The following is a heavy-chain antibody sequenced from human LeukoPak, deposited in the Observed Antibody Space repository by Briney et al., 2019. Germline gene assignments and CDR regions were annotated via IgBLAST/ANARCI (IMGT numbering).Heavy chain of an antibody. J-gene: IGHJ4*02. CDR2: IKQDGSEK. CDR1: GFTFSYHW. CDR3: ARDDYYYGDYDY. D-gene: IGHD4-17*01. Sequence: GGSLTLSCAASGFTFSYHWMTWVRQAPGKGLQWVANIKQDGSEKYYVDSVKGRFTISRDNAKNSLYLQMDSLRGEDTAVYYCARDDYYYGDYDYWGQGALVTVSS. V-gene: IGHV3-7*01.